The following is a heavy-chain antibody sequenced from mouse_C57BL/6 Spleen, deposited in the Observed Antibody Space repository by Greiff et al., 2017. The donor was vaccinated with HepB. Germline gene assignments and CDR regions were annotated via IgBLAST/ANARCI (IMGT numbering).Heavy chain of an antibody. CDR2: IHPNSGST. CDR1: GYTFTSYW. CDR3: ARRDATVPYYAMDY. V-gene: IGHV1-64*01. D-gene: IGHD1-1*01. Sequence: QVQLQQPGAELVKPGASVKLSCKASGYTFTSYWMHWVKQRPGQGLEWIGMIHPNSGSTNYNEKFKSKATLTVDKSSSTAYMQLSSLTSEDSAVYSCARRDATVPYYAMDYWGPGPSVTVSS. J-gene: IGHJ4*01.